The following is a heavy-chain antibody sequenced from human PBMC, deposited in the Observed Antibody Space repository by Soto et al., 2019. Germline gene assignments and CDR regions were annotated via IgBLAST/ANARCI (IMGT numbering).Heavy chain of an antibody. J-gene: IGHJ6*02. CDR1: GFTFSNAC. CDR2: IKSKTDGGTT. V-gene: IGHV3-15*07. Sequence: EVQLVESGGGVVKPGGSLRLSCAASGFTFSNACMNWVRQAPGKGQEWVGRIKSKTDGGTTDYAAPVKGRFTISRDDSKNTLYLQMNSLRTEDTALYYCTTLKGIDFWSATYGMDVWGQGTTVTVSS. D-gene: IGHD3-3*01. CDR3: TTLKGIDFWSATYGMDV.